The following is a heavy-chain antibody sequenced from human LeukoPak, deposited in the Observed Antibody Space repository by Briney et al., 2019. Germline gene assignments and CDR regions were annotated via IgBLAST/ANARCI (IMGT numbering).Heavy chain of an antibody. CDR2: ISAYNGNT. D-gene: IGHD3-22*01. V-gene: IGHV1-18*01. J-gene: IGHJ3*02. Sequence: ASVKVSCKASGYTFTSYGISWVRKAPEQGFEWLGWISAYNGNTNYAQKLQGRVTMTTDTSTSTAYMELRGLRSDDTAVYYCARPDSSAYDAFDIWGQGTMVTVSS. CDR3: ARPDSSAYDAFDI. CDR1: GYTFTSYG.